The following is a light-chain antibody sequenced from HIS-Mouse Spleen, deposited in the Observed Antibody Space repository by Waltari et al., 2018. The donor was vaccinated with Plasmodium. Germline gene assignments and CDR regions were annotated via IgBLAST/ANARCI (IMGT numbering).Light chain of an antibody. J-gene: IGKJ1*01. CDR2: GAS. V-gene: IGKV3-20*01. CDR1: QSVSSSY. CDR3: QQYGSSGT. Sequence: EIVLTQSPGTLSLSPGARATLSCRASQSVSSSYLAWYQQKPGQAPRLLNYGASSRATGIPDRFSGSGSGTDFTLTISRLEPEDCAVYYCQQYGSSGTFGQGTKVEIK.